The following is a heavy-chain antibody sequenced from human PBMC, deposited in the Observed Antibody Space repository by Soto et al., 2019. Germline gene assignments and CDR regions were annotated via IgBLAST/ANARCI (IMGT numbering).Heavy chain of an antibody. CDR2: IDPSDSYT. CDR3: ASPYYYDSSGRAAFDY. V-gene: IGHV5-10-1*01. J-gene: IGHJ4*02. CDR1: GYSFTSYW. Sequence: GESLKISCKGSGYSFTSYWISWVRQMPGKGLEWMGRIDPSDSYTNYSPSFQGHVTISADKSISTAYLQWSSLKASDTAMYYCASPYYYDSSGRAAFDYWGQGTRVTVPQ. D-gene: IGHD3-22*01.